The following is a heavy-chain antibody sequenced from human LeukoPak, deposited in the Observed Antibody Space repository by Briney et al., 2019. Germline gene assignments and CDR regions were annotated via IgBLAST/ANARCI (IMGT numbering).Heavy chain of an antibody. CDR1: GGTFSSYA. CDR3: ARMTRYYYYYYMDV. Sequence: ASVKVSCKASGGTFSSYAIRRVRQAPGQGLEWMGGIIPIFGSASYAKKFQGRVTVTADESTSTAYMELSSLRSEDTAVYYCARMTRYYYYYYMDVWGKGTTVTVSS. CDR2: IIPIFGSA. J-gene: IGHJ6*03. V-gene: IGHV1-69*13. D-gene: IGHD2-21*02.